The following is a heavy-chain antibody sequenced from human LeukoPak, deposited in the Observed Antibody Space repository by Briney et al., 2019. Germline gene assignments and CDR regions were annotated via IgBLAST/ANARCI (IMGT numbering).Heavy chain of an antibody. J-gene: IGHJ4*02. CDR1: GGSISSSSYY. D-gene: IGHD3-3*01. V-gene: IGHV4-39*01. CDR2: IYYSGST. Sequence: SETLSLTCTVSGGSISSSSYYWGWIRQPPGKGLEWIGSIYYSGSTYYNPSLKSRVTISVDTSKNQFSLKLSSVTAADTAVYYCARLNGDYDLWSGYVLRYYFDYWGQGTLVTVSS. CDR3: ARLNGDYDLWSGYVLRYYFDY.